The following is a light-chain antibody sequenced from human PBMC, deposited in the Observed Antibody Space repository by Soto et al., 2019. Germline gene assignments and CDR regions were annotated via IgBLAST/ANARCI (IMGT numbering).Light chain of an antibody. V-gene: IGKV1-5*01. CDR1: QSISSW. J-gene: IGKJ1*01. CDR3: QQYNSYSEA. CDR2: DAS. Sequence: DIHMTQSHSTLSASVGDRVTITCRASQSISSWLAWYQQKPGKAPKLLIYDASSLESGVPSRFSGSGSGTEFTLTISSLQPDDFATYYCQQYNSYSEAFGQGTKVDI.